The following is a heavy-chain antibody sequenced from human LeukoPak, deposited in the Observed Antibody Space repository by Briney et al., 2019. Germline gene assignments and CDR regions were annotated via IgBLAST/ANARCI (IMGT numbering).Heavy chain of an antibody. CDR1: GFRFSNYW. V-gene: IGHV3-74*01. J-gene: IGHJ4*02. CDR3: ARDMETGGRAFDS. D-gene: IGHD2-8*02. CDR2: IRTDGGST. Sequence: GGSLRLSCAASGFRFSNYWIHWVRQAPAKGLVWVSRIRTDGGSTAYADFVKGRFTISRDNAKNTVYLQMNSLRADDTAVYYCARDMETGGRAFDSGGQGTLVTVSS.